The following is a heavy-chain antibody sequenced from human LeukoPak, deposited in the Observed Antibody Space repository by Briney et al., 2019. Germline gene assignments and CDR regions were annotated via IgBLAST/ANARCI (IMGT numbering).Heavy chain of an antibody. V-gene: IGHV3-NL1*01. CDR3: ARPLRPRINVFDI. Sequence: GGSPRLSCAASGFTFSSYGMHWVRQAPGKGLEWVSVISSSGSNKYYADSVKGRFTISRDNAKNTLYLQMNSLRAEDTAVYYCARPLRPRINVFDIWGQGTMVTVSS. CDR1: GFTFSSYG. D-gene: IGHD2-15*01. CDR2: ISSSGSNK. J-gene: IGHJ3*02.